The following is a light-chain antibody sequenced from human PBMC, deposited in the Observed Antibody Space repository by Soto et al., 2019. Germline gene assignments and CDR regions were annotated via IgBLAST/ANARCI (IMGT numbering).Light chain of an antibody. CDR2: GAS. J-gene: IGKJ2*01. CDR3: QQYGSSPPYT. CDR1: QSVSSSY. Sequence: EIVLTQSPGTLSLSPGERATLYCRASQSVSSSYLAWYQQKPGQAPRLLIYGASSRATGIPDRFSGRGSGTDLTLTISRLEPEDFAVYYCQQYGSSPPYTFGQGTKLEIK. V-gene: IGKV3-20*01.